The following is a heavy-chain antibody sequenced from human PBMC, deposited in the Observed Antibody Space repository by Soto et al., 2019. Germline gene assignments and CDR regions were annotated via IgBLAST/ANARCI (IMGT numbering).Heavy chain of an antibody. V-gene: IGHV3-21*01. CDR3: ARAVGQRCSGTSCSKNSAYYMDV. CDR1: GFTFSSYS. J-gene: IGHJ6*03. Sequence: EVQLVESGGGLVKPGGSLRLSCAASGFTFSSYSMNWVRQAPGKGLEWVSSISSSSSYIFYADSVRGRLTISRDNAKNSLYLQMNGLRAEDSPVYYCARAVGQRCSGTSCSKNSAYYMDVWGKGTTVTVSS. CDR2: ISSSSSYI. D-gene: IGHD2-2*01.